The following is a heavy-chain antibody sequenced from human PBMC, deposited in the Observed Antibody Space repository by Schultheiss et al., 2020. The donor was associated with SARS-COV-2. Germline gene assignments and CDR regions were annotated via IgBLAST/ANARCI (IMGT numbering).Heavy chain of an antibody. CDR1: GFTVSSNY. V-gene: IGHV3-21*01. J-gene: IGHJ4*02. Sequence: GGSLRLSCAASGFTVSSNYMSWVRQAPGKGLEWVSSISSSSSYIYYADSVKGRFTISRDNAKNSLYLQMNSLRAEDTAVYYCARDGTTTVTYFDYWGQGTLVTVSS. CDR2: ISSSSSYI. D-gene: IGHD4-17*01. CDR3: ARDGTTTVTYFDY.